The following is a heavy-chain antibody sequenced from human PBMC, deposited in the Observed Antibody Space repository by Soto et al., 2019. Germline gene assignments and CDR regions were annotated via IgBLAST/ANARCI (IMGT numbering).Heavy chain of an antibody. CDR2: IYSGGST. V-gene: IGHV3-66*01. CDR1: GFTVSSNY. J-gene: IGHJ1*01. D-gene: IGHD4-17*01. CDR3: ARDFVHGDHPEYFQH. Sequence: EVQLVESGGGLVQPGGSLRLSCAASGFTVSSNYMNWVRQAPGKGLEWASVIYSGGSTYYADSVKGRFTISRDNSKNTLSLQMNSLRAEDTAVYYCARDFVHGDHPEYFQHWGQGTLVTVSS.